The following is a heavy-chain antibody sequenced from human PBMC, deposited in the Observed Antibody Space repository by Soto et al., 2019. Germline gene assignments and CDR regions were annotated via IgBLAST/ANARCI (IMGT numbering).Heavy chain of an antibody. V-gene: IGHV1-18*01. CDR1: GYTFTSYG. CDR2: ISVYNGNT. CDR3: ARGMVGAPDY. D-gene: IGHD1-26*01. Sequence: QVQLVQSGAEVKKPGASVKVSCKASGYTFTSYGITWVRQAPGQGLEWMGCISVYNGNTNYAQKLQXXVXTXXDTSTNTAYMELRNLRSDDTAVYYCARGMVGAPDYWGQGTLVTVSS. J-gene: IGHJ4*02.